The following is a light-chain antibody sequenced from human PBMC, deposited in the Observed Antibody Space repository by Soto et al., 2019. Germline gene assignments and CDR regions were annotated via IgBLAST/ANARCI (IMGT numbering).Light chain of an antibody. J-gene: IGKJ5*01. CDR2: DAS. V-gene: IGKV3-11*01. CDR1: QSVSSY. Sequence: EIVLTQSPGTLSLPPRERANLSCRASQSVSSYLAWDQQKPGQAPRLLIYDASNRATGIPARFSGSGSGTDFTLTISSLETEDFAVYYCQQSSNWITFGQGTRLEIK. CDR3: QQSSNWIT.